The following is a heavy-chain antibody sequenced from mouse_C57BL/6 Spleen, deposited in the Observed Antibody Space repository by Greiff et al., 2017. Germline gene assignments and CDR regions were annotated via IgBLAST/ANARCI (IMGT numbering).Heavy chain of an antibody. CDR2: IDPANGNT. CDR1: GFNIKNTY. D-gene: IGHD1-1*01. CDR3: ARFEDYGSSYDYWYFDV. J-gene: IGHJ1*03. Sequence: VQLQQSVAELVRPGASVKLSCTASGFNIKNTYMHWVKQRPEQGLEWIGRIDPANGNTKYAPKFQGKATITADTSSNTAYLQRSSLTSEDTAIYYCARFEDYGSSYDYWYFDVWGTGTTVTVSS. V-gene: IGHV14-3*01.